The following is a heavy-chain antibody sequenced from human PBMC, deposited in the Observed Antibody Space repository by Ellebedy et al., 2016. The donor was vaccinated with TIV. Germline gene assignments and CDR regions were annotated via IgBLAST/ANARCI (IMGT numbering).Heavy chain of an antibody. CDR2: IKQDGSEQ. Sequence: GGSLRLSXAASGFTFSTYGMSRVRQAPGKGLEWVANIKQDGSEQYYVDSVKGRFTISRDNAKNSLFLQMNSLRAEGTAVYYCARDKLQNAVAGSNFDYWGQGALVTVSS. J-gene: IGHJ4*02. V-gene: IGHV3-7*01. CDR1: GFTFSTYG. CDR3: ARDKLQNAVAGSNFDY. D-gene: IGHD6-19*01.